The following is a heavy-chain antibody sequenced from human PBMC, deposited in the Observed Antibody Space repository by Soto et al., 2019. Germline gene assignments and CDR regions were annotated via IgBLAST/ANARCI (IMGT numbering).Heavy chain of an antibody. J-gene: IGHJ6*03. CDR2: ISYDGSNK. D-gene: IGHD2-15*01. Sequence: QVQLVESGGGVVQPGRSLRLSCAASGFTFSSYGMHWVRQAPGKGLEWVAVISYDGSNKYYADSVKGRFTISRDNSKSTLHSQMNSLRAEDTAVYYCAKEAVVVVAATPHYYYYMDVWGKGTTVTVSS. CDR1: GFTFSSYG. V-gene: IGHV3-30*18. CDR3: AKEAVVVVAATPHYYYYMDV.